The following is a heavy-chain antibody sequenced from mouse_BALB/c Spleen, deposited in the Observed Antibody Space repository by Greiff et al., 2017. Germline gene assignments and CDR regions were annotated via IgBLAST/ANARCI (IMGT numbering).Heavy chain of an antibody. D-gene: IGHD2-14*01. CDR2: IYPGSGST. CDR3: ARWGYYRFYAMDY. J-gene: IGHJ4*01. V-gene: IGHV1-55*01. CDR1: GYNFTSYW. Sequence: QVQLKQPGAELVKPGTSVKLSCKASGYNFTSYWINWVKLRPGQGLEWIGDIYPGSGSTNYNEKFKSKATLTVDTSSSTAYMQLSSLASEDSALYYCARWGYYRFYAMDYWGQGTSVTVSS.